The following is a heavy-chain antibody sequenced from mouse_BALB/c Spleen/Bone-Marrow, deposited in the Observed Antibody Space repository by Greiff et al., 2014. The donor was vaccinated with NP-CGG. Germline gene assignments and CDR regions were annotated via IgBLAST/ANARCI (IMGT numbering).Heavy chain of an antibody. D-gene: IGHD2-4*01. CDR3: ARHGITRLLDY. CDR1: GFTFSSYA. J-gene: IGHJ2*01. CDR2: ISSGGSYT. V-gene: IGHV5-9-3*01. Sequence: VQLKESGGGLVKPGGSLKLSCAASGFTFSSYAMSWVRQSPEKRLEWVATISSGGSYTYYPDSVKGRFTISRDNAKNTLYLQMSSLRSEDTAMYYCARHGITRLLDYWGQGPTLTVSS.